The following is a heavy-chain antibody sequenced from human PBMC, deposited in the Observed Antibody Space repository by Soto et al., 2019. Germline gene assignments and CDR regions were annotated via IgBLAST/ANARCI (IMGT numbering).Heavy chain of an antibody. CDR1: GYTFNSHG. J-gene: IGHJ4*02. CDR3: ARWRSHYDISEDLDY. Sequence: QVQLVQSGAEVKKPEASVKVSCKAFGYTFNSHGISWVRQAPGQGLDGMGWINSYNGLTKHEQNLQGRVTMTTDTSASTAYLELRSLRSDDTAVYYCARWRSHYDISEDLDYWGQGTLVTVSS. V-gene: IGHV1-18*04. D-gene: IGHD3-22*01. CDR2: INSYNGLT.